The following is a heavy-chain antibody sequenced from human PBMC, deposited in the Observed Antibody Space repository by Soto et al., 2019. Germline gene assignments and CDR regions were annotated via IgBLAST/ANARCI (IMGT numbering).Heavy chain of an antibody. CDR3: ARDPPDYGDYFDY. D-gene: IGHD4-17*01. CDR1: GFTFSSYA. CDR2: ISYDGSNK. V-gene: IGHV3-30*04. J-gene: IGHJ4*02. Sequence: GESLKISCAASGFTFSSYAMHWVRQAPGKGLEWVAVISYDGSNKYYADSVKGRFTISRDNSKNTLYLQMNSLRAEDTAVYYCARDPPDYGDYFDYWGQGTLVTVSS.